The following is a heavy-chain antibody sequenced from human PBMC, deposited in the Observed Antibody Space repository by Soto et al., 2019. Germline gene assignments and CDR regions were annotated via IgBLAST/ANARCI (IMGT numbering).Heavy chain of an antibody. CDR3: ARGAWAHT. CDR1: GGSISAGAYY. CDR2: IYYTGTT. J-gene: IGHJ5*02. D-gene: IGHD7-27*01. V-gene: IGHV4-30-4*01. Sequence: SETLSLTCTVSGGSISAGAYYWNWIRQPPGKGLEWIGYIYYTGTTKYNPSLKSRATLSVDTSKNRFSLNLKSVTDADSDVYYCARGAWAHTWGQRTLGIVSS.